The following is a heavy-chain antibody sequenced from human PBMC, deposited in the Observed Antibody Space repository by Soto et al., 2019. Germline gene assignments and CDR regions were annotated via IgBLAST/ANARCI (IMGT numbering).Heavy chain of an antibody. D-gene: IGHD2-15*01. CDR3: ARGDCVGGSCYSLAGSFYYYIDV. Sequence: VQLVESGGGLVQPGGSLRLSCAASGFTFSNYWMYWVRQAPGKGLVWVSRTNSDGSTSSYADSVKGRFTISRDNAKTTLYLQMNSRRAEDTAVYYCARGDCVGGSCYSLAGSFYYYIDVWGKGTTVTVFS. CDR1: GFTFSNYW. V-gene: IGHV3-74*01. J-gene: IGHJ6*03. CDR2: TNSDGSTS.